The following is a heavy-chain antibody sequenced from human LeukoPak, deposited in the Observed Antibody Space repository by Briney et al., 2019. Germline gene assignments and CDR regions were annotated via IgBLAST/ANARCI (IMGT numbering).Heavy chain of an antibody. J-gene: IGHJ5*02. V-gene: IGHV3-7*01. Sequence: GGSLRLSCVGSGFTFSSYSMTWVRQPAGKGLEWVANINKDGWETYYVDSVRGRFTISRDNAKNSLYLQMNSLRVDDTAVYYCARGPVQGWFDPWGQGTLVTVSS. D-gene: IGHD3-10*02. CDR1: GFTFSSYS. CDR3: ARGPVQGWFDP. CDR2: INKDGWET.